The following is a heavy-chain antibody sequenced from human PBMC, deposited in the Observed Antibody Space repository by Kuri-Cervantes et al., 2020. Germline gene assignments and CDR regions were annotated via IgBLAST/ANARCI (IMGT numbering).Heavy chain of an antibody. J-gene: IGHJ4*02. V-gene: IGHV3-30*18. CDR2: ISSDGSNK. D-gene: IGHD6-13*01. CDR3: AKGQIGQQLVLDY. CDR1: GFTVSSNY. Sequence: GESLKISCAASGFTVSSNYMSWVRQAPGKGLEWVAVISSDGSNKYYTDSVKGRFTISRDNSKNTVYLQMNSLRAEDTAVYYCAKGQIGQQLVLDYWGQGTLVTVSS.